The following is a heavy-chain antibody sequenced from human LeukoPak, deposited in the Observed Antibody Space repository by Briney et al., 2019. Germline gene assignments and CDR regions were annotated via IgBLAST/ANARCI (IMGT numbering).Heavy chain of an antibody. J-gene: IGHJ6*03. V-gene: IGHV3-23*01. Sequence: GGSLRLSCAASGFTFNNYAMSWVRQAPGKGLEWVSVISGGGGSTYYADSVKGRFTISRDNSKNTLYLQMNSLRAEDTAVYYCAKVEYSGWPNYYYYYVDVWGKGTTVTVSS. D-gene: IGHD6-19*01. CDR3: AKVEYSGWPNYYYYYVDV. CDR1: GFTFNNYA. CDR2: ISGGGGST.